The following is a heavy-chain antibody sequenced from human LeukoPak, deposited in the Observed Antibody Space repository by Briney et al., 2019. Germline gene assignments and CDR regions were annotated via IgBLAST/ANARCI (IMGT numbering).Heavy chain of an antibody. J-gene: IGHJ5*02. D-gene: IGHD1-26*01. CDR1: GYTFSDYL. Sequence: GESLKISCNGSGYTFSDYLIRLVRQMPGKGLEWVGRIDPRDSQTTYSPSFQGHVTISADKSISTAYMQWSSLKASDTAMYYCTRHDGFSAAIKMDPWGQGTLVTVSS. CDR3: TRHDGFSAAIKMDP. V-gene: IGHV5-10-1*01. CDR2: IDPRDSQT.